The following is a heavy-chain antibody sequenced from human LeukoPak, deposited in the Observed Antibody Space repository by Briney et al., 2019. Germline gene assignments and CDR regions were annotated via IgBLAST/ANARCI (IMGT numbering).Heavy chain of an antibody. CDR3: ARLNFYDSSGYYPYYFDY. J-gene: IGHJ4*02. D-gene: IGHD3-22*01. CDR1: GGSISSGGYY. CDR2: IYHSGST. V-gene: IGHV4-30-2*03. Sequence: SQTLSLTCTVSGGSISSGGYYWSWIRQPPGKGLEWIGYIYHSGSTYYNPSLKSRVTISVDTSKNQFSLKLSSVTAADTAVYYCARLNFYDSSGYYPYYFDYWGQGTLVTVSS.